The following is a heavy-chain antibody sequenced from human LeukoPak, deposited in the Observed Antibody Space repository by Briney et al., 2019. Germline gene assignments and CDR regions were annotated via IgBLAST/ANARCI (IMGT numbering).Heavy chain of an antibody. J-gene: IGHJ3*01. Sequence: SETLSLTCTVSGGSIRSYDWSWIRQPPGKGLEWIGYISYTGSTSYNPSLKSRVTMSGDTPKNQFSLKLSSVTAADTAVYYCVRVGGSPLGALDVWGQGTMVTVSS. CDR1: GGSIRSYD. CDR3: VRVGGSPLGALDV. CDR2: ISYTGST. V-gene: IGHV4-59*01. D-gene: IGHD1-14*01.